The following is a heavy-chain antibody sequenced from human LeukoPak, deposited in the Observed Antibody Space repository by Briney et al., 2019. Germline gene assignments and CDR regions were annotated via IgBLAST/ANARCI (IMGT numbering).Heavy chain of an antibody. CDR1: GYSISSSNY. D-gene: IGHD4-17*01. J-gene: IGHJ3*02. Sequence: SETLSLTCAVSGYSISSSNYWGWIRQPPGKGLEWIGHIYYSGSIYYNPSLKSRVTMSVDTSKNQSSLKLSSVTAVDTAVYYCARKATTGPTKAAFDIWGQGTMVTVSS. CDR2: IYYSGSI. V-gene: IGHV4-28*05. CDR3: ARKATTGPTKAAFDI.